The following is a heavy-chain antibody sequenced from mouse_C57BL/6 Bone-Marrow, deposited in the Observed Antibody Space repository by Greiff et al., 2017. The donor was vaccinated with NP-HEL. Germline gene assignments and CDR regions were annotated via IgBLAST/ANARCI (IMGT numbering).Heavy chain of an antibody. V-gene: IGHV1-55*01. CDR1: GYTFTSYW. Sequence: QVQLQQPGAELVKPGASVKMSCKASGYTFTSYWITWVKQRPGQGLEWIGDIYPGSGSTNYNEKFKSKATLTVDTASSTAYMQLSSLTSEDSAVYYCAIEADYGGLNYAMDYWGQGTSVTVSS. CDR3: AIEADYGGLNYAMDY. D-gene: IGHD1-1*02. J-gene: IGHJ4*01. CDR2: IYPGSGST.